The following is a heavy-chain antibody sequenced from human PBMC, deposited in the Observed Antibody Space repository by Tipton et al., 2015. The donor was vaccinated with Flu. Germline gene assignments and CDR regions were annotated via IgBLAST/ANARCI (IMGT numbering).Heavy chain of an antibody. Sequence: TLSLTCAVYGGSFSGYYWSWIRQPPGKGLEWIGEINHSGSTNYNPSLKSRVTISVDTSKNQFSLKLSSVTAADTAVYYCARGRRYCYGSGSYFAYWGQGTLVTVSS. CDR1: GGSFSGYY. D-gene: IGHD3-10*01. J-gene: IGHJ4*02. CDR2: INHSGST. V-gene: IGHV4-34*01. CDR3: ARGRRYCYGSGSYFAY.